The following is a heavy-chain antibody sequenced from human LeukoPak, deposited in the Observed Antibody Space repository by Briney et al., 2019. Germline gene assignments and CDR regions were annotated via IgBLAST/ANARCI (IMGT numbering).Heavy chain of an antibody. CDR2: VYYSGDT. CDR1: GGSISGPY. J-gene: IGHJ4*02. D-gene: IGHD6-6*01. CDR3: ARHTYARPFDF. V-gene: IGHV4-59*08. Sequence: PSETLSLTCTVSGGSISGPYWSWIRQPPGKGLEWIAYVYYSGDTNYNPSLKSRAAISLDTSKNQFSLTATSVTAADTAIYYCARHTYARPFDFWGQGTLVTVSS.